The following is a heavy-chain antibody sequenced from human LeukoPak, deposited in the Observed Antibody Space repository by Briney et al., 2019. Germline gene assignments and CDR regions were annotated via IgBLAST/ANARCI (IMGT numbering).Heavy chain of an antibody. CDR1: GFSFGDYT. J-gene: IGHJ4*02. CDR2: IRSKASGGAT. D-gene: IGHD3-10*01. V-gene: IGHV3-49*04. Sequence: GGSLRLSCSGSGFSFGDYTVTWVRQAPGKGLEWVAYIRSKASGGATEYAASVKDGFTISRDDSKSIAYLQMNSLETEDAAVYYCARGSSFDYWGQGTLVTVSS. CDR3: ARGSSFDY.